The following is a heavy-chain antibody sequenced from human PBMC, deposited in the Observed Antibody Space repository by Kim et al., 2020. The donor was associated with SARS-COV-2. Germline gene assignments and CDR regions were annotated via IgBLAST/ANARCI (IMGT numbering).Heavy chain of an antibody. J-gene: IGHJ3*02. CDR3: VREGHSSGRAPAFDI. Sequence: GVSLRLSCRASTFTLSNYIMHWVRQAPGKGLDWVAGMSYDGYSKYHADSVKGRFTISRDTSTLFLQMESLRADDTAVYYCVREGHSSGRAPAFDIWGQGT. V-gene: IGHV3-30-3*01. CDR2: MSYDGYSK. CDR1: TFTLSNYI. D-gene: IGHD6-25*01.